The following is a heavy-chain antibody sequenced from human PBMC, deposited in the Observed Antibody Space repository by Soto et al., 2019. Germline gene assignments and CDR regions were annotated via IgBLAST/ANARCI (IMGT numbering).Heavy chain of an antibody. CDR2: INAGNGNT. Sequence: QVQLVQSGAEVKKPGASVKVSCKASGYTFTSYAMHWVRQAPGQRLEWMGWINAGNGNTKYSQKFQGRVTITRDTSASPASMELSRLWSEDTAVYCCARGPGGPDGPGDYWGQGTLVTVSS. J-gene: IGHJ4*02. CDR1: GYTFTSYA. V-gene: IGHV1-3*01. CDR3: ARGPGGPDGPGDY. D-gene: IGHD2-15*01.